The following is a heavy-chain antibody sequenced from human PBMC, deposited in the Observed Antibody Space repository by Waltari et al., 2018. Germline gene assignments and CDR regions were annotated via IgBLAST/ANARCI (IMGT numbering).Heavy chain of an antibody. D-gene: IGHD2-15*01. CDR2: IYPSGDT. J-gene: IGHJ3*02. CDR3: ARRGDWLPLDAFDI. CDR1: GGSISRGAYY. Sequence: QLQLQESGPGLVKSSETLSLTCAVSGGSISRGAYYWVWLRQPPGKELEWIGSIYPSGDTYYHASLESRVRVSVDRSSNHFSMTLSSVTAADTAVYYCARRGDWLPLDAFDIWGQGTVVTVSS. V-gene: IGHV4-39*02.